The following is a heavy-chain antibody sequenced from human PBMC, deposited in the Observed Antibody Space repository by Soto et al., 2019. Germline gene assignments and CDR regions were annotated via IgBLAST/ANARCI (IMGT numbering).Heavy chain of an antibody. CDR1: GGSISSGGYS. Sequence: TLSLTCAVSGGSISSGGYSLSWIRQPPGKGLVWIGYIYRSGSTYYNPSLKSRVTISVDRSKNQFSLKLSSVTAADTAVSYCARVPHYDFWSWFEPWGEGTPVTVSS. CDR3: ARVPHYDFWSWFEP. V-gene: IGHV4-30-2*01. J-gene: IGHJ5*02. D-gene: IGHD3-3*01. CDR2: IYRSGST.